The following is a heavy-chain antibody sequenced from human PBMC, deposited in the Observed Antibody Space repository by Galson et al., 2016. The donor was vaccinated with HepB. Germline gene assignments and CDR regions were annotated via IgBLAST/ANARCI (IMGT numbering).Heavy chain of an antibody. CDR2: ISSSTSYV. Sequence: SLRLSCAASGFQFSNYSMNWVRQAPGKGLEWVSSISSSTSYVFYADSVQGRFTISRDNAKNSLSLQMDSLRAEDTAVYYCARGALPGTLRYFGMDVWGQGTTVTVSS. D-gene: IGHD2-2*01. J-gene: IGHJ6*02. V-gene: IGHV3-21*01. CDR1: GFQFSNYS. CDR3: ARGALPGTLRYFGMDV.